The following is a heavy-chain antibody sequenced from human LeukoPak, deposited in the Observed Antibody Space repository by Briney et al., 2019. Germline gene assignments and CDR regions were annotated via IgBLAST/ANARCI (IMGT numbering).Heavy chain of an antibody. CDR2: IFHTGTT. D-gene: IGHD2-21*01. CDR3: ARTYCGTNACSFEF. Sequence: SESLSLTCTVSGGSISTYYWSWIRQPPGKGLECLGFIFHTGTTNYNPSLKSRVTISVDTSKNQFSLNLSSVTAADTAVYYCARTYCGTNACSFEFWGQGTLVTVSS. V-gene: IGHV4-59*08. CDR1: GGSISTYY. J-gene: IGHJ4*02.